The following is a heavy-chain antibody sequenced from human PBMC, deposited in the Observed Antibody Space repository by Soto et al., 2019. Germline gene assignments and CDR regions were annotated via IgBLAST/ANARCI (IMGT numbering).Heavy chain of an antibody. Sequence: SETLSLTCIVSGGSVSSETYYWSWIRQPPGKGLEWIGYINYNGNTKYNPSLKSRVSMSLDTSKNQFSLKLISVTAADTAVYYCARADDYKSSWFDPWGQGTLVTVSS. CDR1: GGSVSSETYY. CDR2: INYNGNT. CDR3: ARADDYKSSWFDP. V-gene: IGHV4-61*01. J-gene: IGHJ5*02. D-gene: IGHD4-4*01.